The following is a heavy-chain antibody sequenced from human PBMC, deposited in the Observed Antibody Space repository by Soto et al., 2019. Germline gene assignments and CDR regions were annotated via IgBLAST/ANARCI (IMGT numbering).Heavy chain of an antibody. D-gene: IGHD3-3*01. CDR1: GFTFSSYG. Sequence: QVQLVESGGGVVQPGRSLRLSCAASGFTFSSYGMHWVRQAPGKGLEWVAVIWYDGSNKYYADSVKGRFTISRDNSKNTLYLQMNSLRAEDKAVYYCARDRILEWLLSDYYYGMDVWGQGTTVTVSS. V-gene: IGHV3-33*01. J-gene: IGHJ6*02. CDR2: IWYDGSNK. CDR3: ARDRILEWLLSDYYYGMDV.